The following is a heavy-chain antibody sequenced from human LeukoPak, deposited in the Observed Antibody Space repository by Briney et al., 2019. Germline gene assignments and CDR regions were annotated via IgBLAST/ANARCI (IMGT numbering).Heavy chain of an antibody. D-gene: IGHD6-6*01. CDR3: ARQWQYSSSYGNWFDP. J-gene: IGHJ5*02. Sequence: LXLXXXXSGGXXXDYYWSWIRQPPGKELEWIGYIYYSGSTNYNPSLESRVTISVDTSKSQFSMKLSSVTAADTAVYYCARQWQYSSSYGNWFDPWGQGTLVTVSS. CDR2: IYYSGST. CDR1: GGXXXDYY. V-gene: IGHV4-59*01.